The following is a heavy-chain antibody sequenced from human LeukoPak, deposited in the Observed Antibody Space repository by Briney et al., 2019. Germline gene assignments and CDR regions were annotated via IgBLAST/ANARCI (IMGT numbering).Heavy chain of an antibody. CDR3: ARDTFYGDIRYWYFDL. V-gene: IGHV4-4*07. CDR2: IYTSVST. D-gene: IGHD4-17*01. J-gene: IGHJ2*01. Sequence: SETLSLTCTLAGRSISIYYWSWIRQPAGKGLEWIGRIYTSVSTNYNPSLKSRVTMSVDTSKSQFSLKLSSVTAADTAVYYCARDTFYGDIRYWYFDLWGRGTLVTVSS. CDR1: GRSISIYY.